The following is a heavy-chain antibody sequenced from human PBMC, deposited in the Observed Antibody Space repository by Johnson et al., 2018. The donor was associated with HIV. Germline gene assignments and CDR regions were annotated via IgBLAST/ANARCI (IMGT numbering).Heavy chain of an antibody. V-gene: IGHV3-23*04. CDR2: ISGSGGST. J-gene: IGHJ3*02. CDR3: AKDPSILWWEGAFDI. CDR1: GFTFSSYA. D-gene: IGHD2-21*01. Sequence: VQVVESGGDVVQPGRSLRLSCAASGFTFSSYAMSWVRQAPGKGLEWVSAISGSGGSTYYADSVQGRFTISRDNSKNTLYLQMNSLRAEATAVYYCAKDPSILWWEGAFDIWGQGTMVTVSS.